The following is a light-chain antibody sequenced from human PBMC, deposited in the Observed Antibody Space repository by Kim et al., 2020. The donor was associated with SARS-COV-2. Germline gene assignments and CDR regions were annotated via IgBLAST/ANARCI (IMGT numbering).Light chain of an antibody. CDR2: GAS. J-gene: IGKJ5*01. CDR1: QSVSTN. V-gene: IGKV3-15*01. CDR3: QQYNYCPPT. Sequence: EIVITQSPAALSVFPGERATLSCRASQSVSTNLAWYQQKPGQAPRLLIYGASTRVTGIPATFSGSGSGTEFTLTISSLQSEDFAIYYCQQYNYCPPTFRQGTRLEIK.